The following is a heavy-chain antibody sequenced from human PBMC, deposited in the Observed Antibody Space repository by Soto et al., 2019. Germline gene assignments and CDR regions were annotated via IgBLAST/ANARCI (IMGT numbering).Heavy chain of an antibody. V-gene: IGHV5-51*01. CDR1: GYSFTSYW. CDR2: IYPGDSDT. CDR3: ARRGGVGFRIAAAAHFDY. D-gene: IGHD6-13*01. J-gene: IGHJ4*02. Sequence: EVQLVQSGAEVKKPGESLKISCKGSGYSFTSYWIGWVRQMPGKGLEWMGIIYPGDSDTRYSPSFQGQVTISADKSISTAYLQWSSLKASDTAMYYCARRGGVGFRIAAAAHFDYWGQGTLVTVSS.